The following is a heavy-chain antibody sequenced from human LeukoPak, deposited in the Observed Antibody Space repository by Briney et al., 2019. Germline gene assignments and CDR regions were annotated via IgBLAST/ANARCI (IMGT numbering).Heavy chain of an antibody. V-gene: IGHV1-69*10. J-gene: IGHJ3*02. CDR1: GYTFTSYG. CDR2: IIPILGIA. Sequence: SVKISCKASGYTFTSYGISWVRQAPGQGLEWMGWIIPILGIANYAQKFQGRVTITADKSTSTAYMELSSLRSEDTAVYYCARDGELAAAHDAFDIWGQGTMVTVSS. CDR3: ARDGELAAAHDAFDI. D-gene: IGHD6-13*01.